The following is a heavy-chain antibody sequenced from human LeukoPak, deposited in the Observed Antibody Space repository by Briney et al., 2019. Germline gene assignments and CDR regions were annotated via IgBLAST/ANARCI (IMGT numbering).Heavy chain of an antibody. D-gene: IGHD1-1*01. CDR3: ARTLDFDY. J-gene: IGHJ4*02. V-gene: IGHV4-59*01. CDR1: GGSISSYY. Sequence: PSETLSLTCTVSGGSISSYYWGWIRQPPGKGLEWIGYIYYSGSTSYNPSLKSRVTISVDTSKSQFSLKLTSVTAADTAVYYCARTLDFDYWGQGTLVTVSS. CDR2: IYYSGST.